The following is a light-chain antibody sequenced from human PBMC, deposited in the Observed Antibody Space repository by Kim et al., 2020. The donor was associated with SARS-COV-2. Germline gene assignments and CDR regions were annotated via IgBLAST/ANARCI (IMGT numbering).Light chain of an antibody. Sequence: DIQMTQSPSSLSASVGDRVTITCQASQDISNYLNWYQQKPGKAPKLLIYDASNLETGVPSRFSGSGSGTDFTFTISSLQPEDIATYYCQQDGKRPSYIFGQGTKLEIK. J-gene: IGKJ2*01. CDR2: DAS. CDR3: QQDGKRPSYI. CDR1: QDISNY. V-gene: IGKV1-33*01.